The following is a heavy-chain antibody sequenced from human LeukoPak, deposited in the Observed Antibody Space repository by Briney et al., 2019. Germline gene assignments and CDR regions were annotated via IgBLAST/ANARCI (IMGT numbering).Heavy chain of an antibody. V-gene: IGHV4-4*09. CDR2: IHASGPT. Sequence: PSETLSLTCTVSGGSISTYYWSWIWRPPGKGLEWIAYIHASGPTNYNPSLKSRITISVDTSKNQFSLKLSSVTAADTAVYYCARHDAGIAARPFDNWGQGTLGTVSS. D-gene: IGHD6-6*01. CDR3: ARHDAGIAARPFDN. J-gene: IGHJ4*02. CDR1: GGSISTYY.